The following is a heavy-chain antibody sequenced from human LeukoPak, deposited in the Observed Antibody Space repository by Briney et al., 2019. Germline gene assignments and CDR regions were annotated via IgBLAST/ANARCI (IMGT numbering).Heavy chain of an antibody. D-gene: IGHD5-18*01. CDR2: INHSGST. CDR3: ARKGASYGPLDI. V-gene: IGHV4-34*01. Sequence: SETLSLTCAVYGGSFSGYYWSWIRQPPGKGLEWIGEINHSGSTNYNTSLKSRVTISVDTSKKQFSPKLSPVTAADTAVYYCARKGASYGPLDIWGQGTMVTVSS. J-gene: IGHJ3*02. CDR1: GGSFSGYY.